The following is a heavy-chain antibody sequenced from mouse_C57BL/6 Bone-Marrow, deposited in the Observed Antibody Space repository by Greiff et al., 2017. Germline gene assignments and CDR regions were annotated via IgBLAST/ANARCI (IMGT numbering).Heavy chain of an antibody. CDR3: ARARRLYYAMDY. CDR2: INPGSGGT. Sequence: VMLVESGAELVRPGTSVKVSCKASGYAFTNYLIEWVKQRPGQGLEWIGVINPGSGGTNYNEKFKGKATLTADKSSSTAYMQLSSLTSEDSAVYFCARARRLYYAMDYWGQGTSVTVAS. J-gene: IGHJ4*01. V-gene: IGHV1-54*01. CDR1: GYAFTNYL.